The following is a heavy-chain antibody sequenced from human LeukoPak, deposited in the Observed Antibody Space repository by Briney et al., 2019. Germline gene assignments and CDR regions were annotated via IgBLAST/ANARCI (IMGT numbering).Heavy chain of an antibody. Sequence: GGSLRLSCAASGFTFSSYAMSWVRQAPGKGLQYVSVISSNGGTTYYANSVKGRFTISRDNSKNTLYLQMGGLKPEDMAVYYCAREGAGGYVGPYLDYWGQGALVTVSS. V-gene: IGHV3-64*01. CDR2: ISSNGGTT. D-gene: IGHD3-9*01. CDR3: AREGAGGYVGPYLDY. CDR1: GFTFSSYA. J-gene: IGHJ4*02.